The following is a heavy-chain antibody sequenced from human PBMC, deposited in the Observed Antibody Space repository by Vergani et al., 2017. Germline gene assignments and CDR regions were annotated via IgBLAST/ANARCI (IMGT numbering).Heavy chain of an antibody. CDR1: GFTFSSYA. CDR3: ARDESGYSGYDSRSFDY. J-gene: IGHJ4*02. CDR2: ISGSGGST. V-gene: IGHV3-23*01. D-gene: IGHD5-12*01. Sequence: EVQLLESGGGLVQPGGSLRLSCAASGFTFSSYAMSWVRQAPGKGLEWVSAISGSGGSTYYADSVKGRFTISRDNSKNTLYLQMNSLRAEDTAVYYCARDESGYSGYDSRSFDYWGQGTLVTVSS.